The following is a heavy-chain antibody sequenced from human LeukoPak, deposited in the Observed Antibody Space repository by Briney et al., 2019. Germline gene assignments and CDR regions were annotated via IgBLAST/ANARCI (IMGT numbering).Heavy chain of an antibody. Sequence: PSETLSLTCTVSGGSISNYYWSWIRQPAGKGLEWIGRIYVGRNTDHNPSLKSRVTMSVDSSKNQFSLKLTSVTAADTALYYCARGQGGNYYLNYFDYWGQGALVTVSS. CDR3: ARGQGGNYYLNYFDY. J-gene: IGHJ4*02. CDR2: IYVGRNT. V-gene: IGHV4-4*07. CDR1: GGSISNYY. D-gene: IGHD1-26*01.